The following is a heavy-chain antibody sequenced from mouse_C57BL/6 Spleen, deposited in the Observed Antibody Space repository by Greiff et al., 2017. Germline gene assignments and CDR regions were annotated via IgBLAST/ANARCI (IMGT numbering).Heavy chain of an antibody. CDR1: GFTFSSYA. D-gene: IGHD1-1*01. J-gene: IGHJ4*01. V-gene: IGHV5-9-1*02. CDR2: ISSGGDYI. CDR3: TRVYYGSSYPYAMDY. Sequence: EVHLVESGEGLVKPGGSLKLSCAASGFTFSSYAMSWVRQTPEKRLEWVAYISSGGDYIYYADTVKGRFTISRDNARNTLYLQMSMLKSEDTAMYYCTRVYYGSSYPYAMDYWGQGTSVTVSS.